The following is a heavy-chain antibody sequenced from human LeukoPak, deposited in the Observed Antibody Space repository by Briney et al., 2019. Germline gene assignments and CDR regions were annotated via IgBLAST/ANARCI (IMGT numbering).Heavy chain of an antibody. D-gene: IGHD2-2*02. CDR2: ISSSSSYI. CDR1: GFTFSSYA. Sequence: GGSLRLSCAASGFTFSSYAMSWVRQAPGKGLEWVSSISSSSSYIYYADSVKGRFTISRDNSKNTLYLQMNSLRAEDTAVYYCARDLEPYCSSTSCYSGPYFDYWGQGTLVTVSS. J-gene: IGHJ4*02. V-gene: IGHV3-21*01. CDR3: ARDLEPYCSSTSCYSGPYFDY.